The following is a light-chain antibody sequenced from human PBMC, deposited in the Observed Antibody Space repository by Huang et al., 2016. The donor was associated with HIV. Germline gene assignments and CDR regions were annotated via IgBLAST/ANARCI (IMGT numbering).Light chain of an antibody. CDR2: SES. CDR3: QQSYSALSS. V-gene: IGKV1-39*01. Sequence: IQMTQSPTSLSASVGDRVSIACRASQSISTYLNWYQQKPGKSPKLLISSESALHSGVPSRFSGSGSGTDFPLPIRGLQLDDFATYYCQQSYSALSSFGPGKRL. CDR1: QSISTY. J-gene: IGKJ5*01.